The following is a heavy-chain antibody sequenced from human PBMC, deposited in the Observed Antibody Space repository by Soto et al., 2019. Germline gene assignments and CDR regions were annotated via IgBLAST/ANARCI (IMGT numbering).Heavy chain of an antibody. CDR3: VMVDNYVTPTPQDV. CDR2: ISPYTGNT. J-gene: IGHJ6*01. Sequence: QVQLVQSGDEVKKPGASVKVSCKASGYIFVNYGIAWVRQAPGQGLAWMGWISPYTGNTHSATKVQGRLTMTTYTSTRTVFMDLGRLPSAETALYYCVMVDNYVTPTPQDVLGQGTTVTVSS. D-gene: IGHD3-16*01. CDR1: GYIFVNYG. V-gene: IGHV1-18*01.